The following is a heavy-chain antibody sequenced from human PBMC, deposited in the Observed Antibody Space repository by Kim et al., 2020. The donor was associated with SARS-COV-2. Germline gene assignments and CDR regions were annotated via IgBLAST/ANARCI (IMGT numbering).Heavy chain of an antibody. Sequence: SQTLSLTCAISGDSVSSNSAAWNWIRQSPSRGLEWLGRTYYRSKRYNDYAVSVKSRITINPDTSKNQFSLQLNSVTPEDTAVYYCARAPGYSSCWYRATDAFDIWGQGTMVTVSS. CDR3: ARAPGYSSCWYRATDAFDI. V-gene: IGHV6-1*01. J-gene: IGHJ3*02. CDR2: TYYRSKRYN. D-gene: IGHD6-19*01. CDR1: GDSVSSNSAA.